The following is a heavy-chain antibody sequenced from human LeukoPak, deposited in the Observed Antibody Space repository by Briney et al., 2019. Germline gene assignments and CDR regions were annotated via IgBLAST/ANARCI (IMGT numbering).Heavy chain of an antibody. D-gene: IGHD6-19*01. CDR3: ARDSIAVAGDVDY. CDR1: GFTFSSYS. CDR2: ISSSSSYI. V-gene: IGHV3-21*01. J-gene: IGHJ4*02. Sequence: PGGSLRLSCAASGFTFSSYSMNWVRQAPGKGLEWVSSISSSSSYIYYADSVKGRFTISRDNAKNSLYLQMNSLRAEDTAVYYCARDSIAVAGDVDYWGQGTLVTVSS.